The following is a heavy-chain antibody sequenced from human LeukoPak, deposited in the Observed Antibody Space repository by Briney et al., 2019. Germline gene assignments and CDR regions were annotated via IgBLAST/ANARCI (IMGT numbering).Heavy chain of an antibody. CDR2: IFYRGST. CDR3: ARDQRSSGSNIFDY. Sequence: SSETLSLTCTVSGGSINNDDYYWTWIRQSPGKGLEWIGYIFYRGSTYYNPSLKSRLTISVDTSKNQFSMKLTSVTAADTAIYFCARDQRSSGSNIFDYWGQGTLVTVSS. CDR1: GGSINNDDYY. J-gene: IGHJ4*02. D-gene: IGHD1-26*01. V-gene: IGHV4-30-4*01.